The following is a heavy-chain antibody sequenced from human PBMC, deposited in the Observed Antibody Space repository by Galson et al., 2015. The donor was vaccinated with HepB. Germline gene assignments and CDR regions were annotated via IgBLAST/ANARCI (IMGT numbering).Heavy chain of an antibody. Sequence: SLRLSCAASGFTFGGSAIHWVRQASGKRPEWVGLIKSKANNYATWYVPSLKGRFTISRDDSKNMAYLHMKSLKTEDTAVYYCTRLGDFSGYSSRWGQGTLVTVSS. CDR2: IKSKANNYAT. V-gene: IGHV3-73*01. D-gene: IGHD6-19*01. J-gene: IGHJ4*02. CDR3: TRLGDFSGYSSR. CDR1: GFTFGGSA.